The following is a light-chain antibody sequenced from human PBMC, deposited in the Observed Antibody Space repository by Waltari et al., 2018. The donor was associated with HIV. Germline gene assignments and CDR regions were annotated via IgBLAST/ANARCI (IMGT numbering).Light chain of an antibody. CDR2: NGN. J-gene: IGKJ1*01. Sequence: DIQMTQSPSSLSASVGDRVTISCRASQSISTYLNWYQQKPARAPKLLIYNGNILQGGVPSRFSGSGSRTDFTLSISSLQPEDFGTYYCQQSYSTLWTFGPGTKV. CDR1: QSISTY. V-gene: IGKV1-39*01. CDR3: QQSYSTLWT.